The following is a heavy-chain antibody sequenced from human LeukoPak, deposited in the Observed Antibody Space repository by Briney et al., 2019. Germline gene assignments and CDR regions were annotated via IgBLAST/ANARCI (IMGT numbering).Heavy chain of an antibody. CDR3: ARTSIAGTEDHNWFDP. Sequence: ASVKVSCKASGYTFTNYYINWVRQAPGQGLEWMGIINPSGGNTRYAQKFQGRVTMTRDTSTSTVYMELSSLRSEDTAVYYCARTSIAGTEDHNWFDPWGQGTLVTVSS. V-gene: IGHV1-46*01. CDR2: INPSGGNT. CDR1: GYTFTNYY. D-gene: IGHD6-6*01. J-gene: IGHJ5*02.